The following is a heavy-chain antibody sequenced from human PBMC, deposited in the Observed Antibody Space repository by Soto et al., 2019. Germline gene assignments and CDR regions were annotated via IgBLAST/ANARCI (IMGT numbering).Heavy chain of an antibody. D-gene: IGHD3-9*01. J-gene: IGHJ5*02. CDR3: ARLPSHYDILTGHWITRRGIWFDP. CDR2: IYYSGST. V-gene: IGHV4-59*01. CDR1: GGSISSYY. Sequence: PSETLSLTCTVSGGSISSYYWSWIRQPPGKGLEWIGYIYYSGSTNYNPSLKSRVTISVDTSKNQFSLKLSSVTAADTAVYYCARLPSHYDILTGHWITRRGIWFDPWGQGTLVTVSS.